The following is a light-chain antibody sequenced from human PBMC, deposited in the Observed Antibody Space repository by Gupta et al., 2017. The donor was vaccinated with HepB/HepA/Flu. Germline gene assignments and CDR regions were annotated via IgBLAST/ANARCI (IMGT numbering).Light chain of an antibody. CDR2: GDD. Sequence: VTISCTGSRSNIGAGYDVHWYQQLPGTAPKLLIFGDDNRPSGVPDRFSGSESGTSASLAITGLLAEDEADYYCQSYDSSLRGLVFGGGTKLTVL. J-gene: IGLJ2*01. V-gene: IGLV1-40*01. CDR3: QSYDSSLRGLV. CDR1: RSNIGAGYD.